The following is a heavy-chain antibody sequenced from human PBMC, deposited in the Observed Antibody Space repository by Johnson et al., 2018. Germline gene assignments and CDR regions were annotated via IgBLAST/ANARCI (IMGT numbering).Heavy chain of an antibody. J-gene: IGHJ1*01. CDR1: GLTFSTFY. CDR3: ARDGEYFQY. Sequence: VQLVESGGSLVQPGKSLRLPCAASGLTFSTFYMNRVRQAPGRGLEWVANIRQDESEQGGSEKYYLDSVKDRLTISRDNPKNSVYLQLNSLRAEDTAVYYCARDGEYFQYWGQGTLVTVSP. V-gene: IGHV3-7*01. CDR2: IRQDESEQGGSEK.